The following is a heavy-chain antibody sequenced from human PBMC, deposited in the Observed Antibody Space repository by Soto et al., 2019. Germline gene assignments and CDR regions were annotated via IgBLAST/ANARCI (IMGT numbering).Heavy chain of an antibody. CDR3: PRGRYCLSCRCFPTSFYS. CDR1: GGSISSGGYY. V-gene: IGHV4-31*01. J-gene: IGHJ4*02. D-gene: IGHD2-15*01. Sequence: SETLSLTCTVSGGSISSGGYYWSWIRQHQGKGLEWIGYIYSGGSTYYNPSLKSLVAISLDTSKSQFSLTVTSVTASDTAVYLRPRGRYCLSCRCFPTSFYSWGQGILPTVYS. CDR2: IYSGGST.